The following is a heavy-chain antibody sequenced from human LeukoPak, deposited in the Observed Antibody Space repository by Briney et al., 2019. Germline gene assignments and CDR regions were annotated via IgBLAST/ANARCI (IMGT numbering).Heavy chain of an antibody. CDR3: ARDRAGTTWYFDL. V-gene: IGHV1-18*04. D-gene: IGHD1-1*01. Sequence: ASVKVSRKASGYTFTSYGISWVRQAPGQGLEWMGWISAYNGNTNYAQKLQGRVTMTTDTSTSTAYMELRNLRSDDTAVYYCARDRAGTTWYFDLWGRGTLVTVSS. CDR1: GYTFTSYG. J-gene: IGHJ2*01. CDR2: ISAYNGNT.